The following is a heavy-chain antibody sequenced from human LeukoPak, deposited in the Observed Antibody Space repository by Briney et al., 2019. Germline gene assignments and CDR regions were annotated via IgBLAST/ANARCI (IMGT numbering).Heavy chain of an antibody. D-gene: IGHD3-10*01. Sequence: GGSLRLSCAASGFTFSSYGMHWVRQAPGKGLEWVAFIRYDGSNKYYADSVKGRFTISRDNSKNTLYLQMNSLRAEDTAVYYCAKLLWFGELSIWAPGHWFDPWGQGTLVTVSS. CDR1: GFTFSSYG. CDR2: IRYDGSNK. CDR3: AKLLWFGELSIWAPGHWFDP. V-gene: IGHV3-30*02. J-gene: IGHJ5*02.